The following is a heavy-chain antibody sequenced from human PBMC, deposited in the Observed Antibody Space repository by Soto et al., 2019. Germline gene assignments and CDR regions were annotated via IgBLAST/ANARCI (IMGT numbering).Heavy chain of an antibody. Sequence: SETLSLTCTVSGGSISSSSYYWGWIRQPPGKGLEWIGSIYYSGSTYYNPSLKSRVTISVDTSKNQFSLKLSSVTAADTAVYYCARNDSGYENWFDHWGQGTLVTVSS. CDR1: GGSISSSSYY. D-gene: IGHD5-12*01. CDR3: ARNDSGYENWFDH. V-gene: IGHV4-39*01. J-gene: IGHJ5*02. CDR2: IYYSGST.